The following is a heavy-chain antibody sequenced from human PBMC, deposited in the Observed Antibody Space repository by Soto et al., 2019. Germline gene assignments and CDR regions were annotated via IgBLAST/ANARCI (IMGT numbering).Heavy chain of an antibody. CDR3: ARVRSSGWSPDY. CDR1: GGSISGHY. CDR2: IFYSGGT. Sequence: QVQLQESGPGLVKPSETLSLTCTVSGGSISGHYWSWIRQPPRKRLEWIGYIFYSGGTNYNPSLKSRVTISVDTSKNQFSLKLNSVTAADTAVYYCARVRSSGWSPDYWGQGTLVTVSS. J-gene: IGHJ4*02. D-gene: IGHD6-19*01. V-gene: IGHV4-59*11.